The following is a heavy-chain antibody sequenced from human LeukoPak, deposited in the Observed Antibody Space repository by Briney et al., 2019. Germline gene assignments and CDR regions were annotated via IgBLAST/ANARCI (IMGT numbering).Heavy chain of an antibody. CDR2: INTYTGSP. D-gene: IGHD5-24*01. CDR1: GYTFTGYY. V-gene: IGHV7-4-1*02. CDR3: ARAGESRDGYNPDV. J-gene: IGHJ6*02. Sequence: ASVKVSCKASGYTFTGYYMHWVRQAPGQGLEWMGWINTYTGSPTYAQGFTGQFVFSLDTSVTTAYLQISSLKAEDTAVYYCARAGESRDGYNPDVWGQGTTVTVSS.